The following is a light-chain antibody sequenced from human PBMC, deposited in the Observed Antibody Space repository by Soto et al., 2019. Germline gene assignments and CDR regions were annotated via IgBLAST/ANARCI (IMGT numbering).Light chain of an antibody. V-gene: IGLV2-11*01. J-gene: IGLJ2*01. CDR1: SSDVGGYNY. CDR2: DVT. CDR3: CSYAGSYTFV. Sequence: QSALTQPRSVSGSPGQSVTISCTGTSSDVGGYNYVSWYQQYPGQAPELMVYDVTKRPSGVPDRFSGSKSGNTASLTISGLQAEDEADYYCCSYAGSYTFVFGGGTKLTVL.